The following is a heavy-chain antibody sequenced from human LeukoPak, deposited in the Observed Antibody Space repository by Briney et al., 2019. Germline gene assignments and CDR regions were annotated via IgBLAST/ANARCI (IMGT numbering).Heavy chain of an antibody. V-gene: IGHV3-7*03. Sequence: GGSLRLSCAVSGFPFSTFWMSWVRQAPGKGLEWVANINQDGSEKYYVDSVRGRFAISRDNAKNSLYLQMNSLRAEDTAIYYCAKSFGPVIAAAGTGADWGQGTLVTVSS. CDR1: GFPFSTFW. CDR2: INQDGSEK. J-gene: IGHJ4*02. CDR3: AKSFGPVIAAAGTGAD. D-gene: IGHD6-13*01.